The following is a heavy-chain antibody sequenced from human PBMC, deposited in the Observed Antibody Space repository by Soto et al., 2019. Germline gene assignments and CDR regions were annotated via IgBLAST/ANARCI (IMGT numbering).Heavy chain of an antibody. D-gene: IGHD2-15*01. CDR3: ARDGYCSGGSCSYAPVNY. J-gene: IGHJ4*02. CDR2: IYYSGST. CDR1: GVSISSGDYY. V-gene: IGHV4-30-4*01. Sequence: SETLSLTCTVSGVSISSGDYYWSWMGQPPGKGLEWIGYIYYSGSTYYNPSLKSRVTISVDTSKDQFSLKLSPVAAADTAVYYCARDGYCSGGSCSYAPVNYWGQGTLVTVSS.